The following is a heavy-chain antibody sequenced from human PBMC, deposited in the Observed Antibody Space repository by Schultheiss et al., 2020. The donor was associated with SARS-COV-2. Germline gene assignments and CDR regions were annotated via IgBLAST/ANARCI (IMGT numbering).Heavy chain of an antibody. CDR2: INHSGST. CDR3: ARMAAAVLAYY. J-gene: IGHJ4*02. D-gene: IGHD6-13*01. V-gene: IGHV4-34*01. CDR1: GGSISSYY. Sequence: SETLSLTCTVSGGSISSYYWSWIRQPPGKGLEWIGEINHSGSTNYNPSLKSRVTISVDTSKNQFSLKLSSVTAADTAVYYCARMAAAVLAYYWGQGTLVTVSS.